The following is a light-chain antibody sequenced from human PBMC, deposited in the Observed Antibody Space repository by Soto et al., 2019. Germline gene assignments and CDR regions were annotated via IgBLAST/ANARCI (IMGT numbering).Light chain of an antibody. V-gene: IGKV1-9*01. CDR2: GAS. Sequence: DIQLTQSPSFLSASVGDRVTITCRASQGISSFLAWYQQKPGKAPKLLIYGASILQSGVPSRFSGSGSGTEFTLTINSLQPDDFASYYCQQLDNYPVFGPGTKVDI. J-gene: IGKJ3*01. CDR1: QGISSF. CDR3: QQLDNYPV.